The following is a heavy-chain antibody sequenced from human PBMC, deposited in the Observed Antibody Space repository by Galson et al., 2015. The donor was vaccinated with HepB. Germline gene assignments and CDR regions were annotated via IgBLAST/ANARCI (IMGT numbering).Heavy chain of an antibody. CDR1: GFTFSDYY. V-gene: IGHV3-11*06. CDR2: ISSNNSYT. D-gene: IGHD2-15*01. CDR3: ARDSPEATPYYYYGMDV. Sequence: SLRLSCAASGFTFSDYYMSWIRQAPGKGLEWVSYISSNNSYTNYADSVKGRFTISRDNAKNSLYLQMNSLRAEDTAVYYCARDSPEATPYYYYGMDVWGQGTTVTVSS. J-gene: IGHJ6*02.